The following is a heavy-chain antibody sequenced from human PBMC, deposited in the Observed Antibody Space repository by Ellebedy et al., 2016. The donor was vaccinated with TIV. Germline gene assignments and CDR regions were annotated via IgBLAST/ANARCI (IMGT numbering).Heavy chain of an antibody. J-gene: IGHJ4*02. CDR3: ARGGGSSFG. Sequence: SETLSLXCTVSGGSISSYYWSWIRQPPGKGLEWIGYIYYSGSTYYNPSLKSRVTISVDTSKNQFSLKLSSVTAADTAVYYCARGGGSSFGWGQGTLVTVSS. D-gene: IGHD6-13*01. CDR1: GGSISSYY. CDR2: IYYSGST. V-gene: IGHV4-59*12.